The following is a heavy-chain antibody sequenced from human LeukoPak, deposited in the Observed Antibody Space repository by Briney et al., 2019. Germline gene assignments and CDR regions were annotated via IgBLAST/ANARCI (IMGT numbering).Heavy chain of an antibody. CDR3: ARDFSDYGATRFDY. D-gene: IGHD4/OR15-4a*01. J-gene: IGHJ4*02. Sequence: GGSLRLSCAASGFTFSSYSMNWVRQAPGKGLDWVSYISSSSSTIYYADSVKGRFTISRDNAKNSLYLQMNSLRAEDTAVYYCARDFSDYGATRFDYWGQGTLVTVSS. CDR1: GFTFSSYS. CDR2: ISSSSSTI. V-gene: IGHV3-48*01.